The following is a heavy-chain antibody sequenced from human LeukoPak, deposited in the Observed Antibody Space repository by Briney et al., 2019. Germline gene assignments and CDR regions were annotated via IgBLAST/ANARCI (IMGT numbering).Heavy chain of an antibody. CDR3: ARDQSGGSSDY. J-gene: IGHJ4*02. D-gene: IGHD2-15*01. V-gene: IGHV3-30-3*01. Sequence: GGSLRLPCAASGFTFSNAWMSWVRQAPGKGLEWVAVISYDGSNKYYADSVKGRFTISRDNSKNTLYLQMNSLRAEDTAVYYCARDQSGGSSDYWGQGTLVTVSS. CDR1: GFTFSNAW. CDR2: ISYDGSNK.